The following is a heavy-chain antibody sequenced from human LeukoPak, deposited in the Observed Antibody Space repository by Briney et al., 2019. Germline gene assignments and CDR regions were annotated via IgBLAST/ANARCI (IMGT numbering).Heavy chain of an antibody. CDR2: IHYSGNT. Sequence: ASETLSLTCTVSGGSISSYYWSWIRQPPGKGLEWIGYIHYSGNTNYNPSLKSRVTISLDTSKNQFSLKLTSVTAADTAVYYCARFWAYCGGDCYKAFDIWGQGTMVTVSS. D-gene: IGHD2-21*02. J-gene: IGHJ3*02. CDR1: GGSISSYY. CDR3: ARFWAYCGGDCYKAFDI. V-gene: IGHV4-59*01.